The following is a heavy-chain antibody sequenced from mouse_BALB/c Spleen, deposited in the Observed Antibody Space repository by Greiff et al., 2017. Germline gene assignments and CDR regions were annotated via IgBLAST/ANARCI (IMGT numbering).Heavy chain of an antibody. CDR1: GYAFTNYL. CDR2: INPGSGGT. CDR3: ARRIYYYGSSYWYFDV. Sequence: VKLVESGAELVRPGTSVKVSCKASGYAFTNYLIAWVKQRPGQGLEWIGVINPGSGGTNYNEKFKGKATLTADKSSSTAYMQLSSLTSDDSAVYFCARRIYYYGSSYWYFDVWGAGTTVTVSS. D-gene: IGHD1-1*01. V-gene: IGHV1-54*03. J-gene: IGHJ1*01.